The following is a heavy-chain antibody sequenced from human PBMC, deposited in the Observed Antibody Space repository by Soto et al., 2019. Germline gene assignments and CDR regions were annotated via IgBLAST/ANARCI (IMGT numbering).Heavy chain of an antibody. V-gene: IGHV5-51*01. D-gene: IGHD6-13*01. CDR3: ARRCGVISALRASWFAP. Sequence: EVQLVQSGAEVKKPGESLKISCKGSGYSFTSYWIGWVRQMPGKGLEWMGIIYPGDSDTRYSPSFQGQVTSSADKSISTANLQWSSLKASDTAMYYRARRCGVISALRASWFAPCFQGTLVTVSS. CDR1: GYSFTSYW. J-gene: IGHJ5*02. CDR2: IYPGDSDT.